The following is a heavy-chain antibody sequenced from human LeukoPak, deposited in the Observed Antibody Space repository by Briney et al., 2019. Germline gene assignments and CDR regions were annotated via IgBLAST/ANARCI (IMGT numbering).Heavy chain of an antibody. V-gene: IGHV3-11*01. CDR1: GSTLRHYY. J-gene: IGHJ4*02. CDR2: ISNTGYSK. CDR3: AREEYGCNNFDY. D-gene: IGHD4-23*01. Sequence: GGSLRLSCASPGSTLRHYYVNWLRQAPGKGLEWVSQISNTGYSKYYADSVKGRFTISRDNVKDSVSLQMNSLRVADSGMYYCAREEYGCNNFDYWGQGILVTVSS.